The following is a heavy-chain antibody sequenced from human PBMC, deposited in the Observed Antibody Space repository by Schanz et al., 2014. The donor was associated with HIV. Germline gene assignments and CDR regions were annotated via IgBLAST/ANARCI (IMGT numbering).Heavy chain of an antibody. J-gene: IGHJ6*02. Sequence: VQLVESGGGLVQPGGSLRLSCVASGFTLSSYSMNWVRQAPGKGLEWVAVISYDGSDKYHADSVKGRFTISRDNSKNTLYLQMNSLRAEDTAMYYCARDDCSGGSCYSNYYYGMDVWGQGTTVTVSS. V-gene: IGHV3-30*03. CDR3: ARDDCSGGSCYSNYYYGMDV. CDR1: GFTLSSYS. D-gene: IGHD2-15*01. CDR2: ISYDGSDK.